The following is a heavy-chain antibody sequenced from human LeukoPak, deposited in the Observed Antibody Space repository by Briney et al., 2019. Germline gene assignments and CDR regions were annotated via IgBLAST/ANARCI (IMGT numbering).Heavy chain of an antibody. CDR2: MNPNSGNT. D-gene: IGHD3-22*01. J-gene: IGHJ4*02. V-gene: IGHV1-8*01. Sequence: GASVKVSCKASGYTFTSYDINWVRQATGQGLEWMGWMNPNSGNTGYAQKLQGRVTMTSNTSISTAYMDLSSLRSEDTAVYYCARTPYDSSGYYSDSWGQGTLVTVSS. CDR3: ARTPYDSSGYYSDS. CDR1: GYTFTSYD.